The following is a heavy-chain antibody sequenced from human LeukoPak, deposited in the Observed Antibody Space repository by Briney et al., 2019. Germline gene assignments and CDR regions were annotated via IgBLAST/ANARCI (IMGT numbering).Heavy chain of an antibody. V-gene: IGHV3-11*06. J-gene: IGHJ3*02. D-gene: IGHD5-24*01. CDR1: GFTFNDYY. Sequence: GGCLRLSCAGSGFTFNDYYMGWSRQAPGKGLEWVSYISGSSSHTDYADAVKGRFTISRDSAKNSLYLQMNSLRVEDTAVYYCARGNGDGYNYVGAFDIWGQARIVSVSS. CDR3: ARGNGDGYNYVGAFDI. CDR2: ISGSSSHT.